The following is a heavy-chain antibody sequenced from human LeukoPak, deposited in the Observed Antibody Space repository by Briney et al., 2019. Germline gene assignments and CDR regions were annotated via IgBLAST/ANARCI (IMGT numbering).Heavy chain of an antibody. D-gene: IGHD6-19*01. V-gene: IGHV1-18*01. CDR1: GYNFTNFS. J-gene: IGHJ6*03. Sequence: APVKVSCKASGYNFTNFSVNLVRQAPGQGLEWMGWISPYNGNSNYAQKFQGRVTLTTDASRGAVSMELRSLRSDDTAIYYCARVIEGWSPLLFYYFYMDVWGKGTTVTVSS. CDR2: ISPYNGNS. CDR3: ARVIEGWSPLLFYYFYMDV.